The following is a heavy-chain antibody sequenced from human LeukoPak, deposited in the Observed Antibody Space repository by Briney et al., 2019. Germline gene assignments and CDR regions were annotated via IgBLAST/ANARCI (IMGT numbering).Heavy chain of an antibody. Sequence: GESLKISCKGSGYNFTSYWIGWVRQMPGKGLEWMGIIYPGDSDTRYIPSFQGQVTISADKSISTAFLQWSSLKASDTAMYYCARTPWYYSDSSGYYYEDYWGQGTLVTVSS. J-gene: IGHJ4*02. V-gene: IGHV5-51*01. D-gene: IGHD3-22*01. CDR3: ARTPWYYSDSSGYYYEDY. CDR2: IYPGDSDT. CDR1: GYNFTSYW.